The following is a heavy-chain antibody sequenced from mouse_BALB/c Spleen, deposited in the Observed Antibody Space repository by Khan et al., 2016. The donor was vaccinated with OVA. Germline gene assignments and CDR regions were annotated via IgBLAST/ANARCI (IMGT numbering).Heavy chain of an antibody. Sequence: QVQLQQSGAELARPGASVKLSCKASGYTFTDYYINWVKQRTGQGLEWIGEISPGSGDTFYNETFKGQAALTAAKSSSTAYLTPSSLKSEAAAVYFFARMNYFGYTFAYWGQGTLVTVSA. J-gene: IGHJ3*01. CDR2: ISPGSGDT. V-gene: IGHV1-77*01. D-gene: IGHD1-2*01. CDR3: ARMNYFGYTFAY. CDR1: GYTFTDYY.